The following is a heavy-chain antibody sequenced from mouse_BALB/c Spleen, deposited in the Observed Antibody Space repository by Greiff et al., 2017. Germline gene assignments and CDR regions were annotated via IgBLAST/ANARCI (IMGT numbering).Heavy chain of an antibody. J-gene: IGHJ2*01. V-gene: IGHV5-6-4*01. CDR1: GFTFSSYT. CDR2: ISSGGSYT. D-gene: IGHD2-1*01. Sequence: EVMLVESGGGLVKPGGSLKLSCAASGFTFSSYTMSWVRQTPEKRLEWVATISSGGSYTYYPDSVKGRFTISRDNTKNTLYLQMSSLKSEDTAMYYCTRRAYGNYPYYFDYWGQGTTLTVSS. CDR3: TRRAYGNYPYYFDY.